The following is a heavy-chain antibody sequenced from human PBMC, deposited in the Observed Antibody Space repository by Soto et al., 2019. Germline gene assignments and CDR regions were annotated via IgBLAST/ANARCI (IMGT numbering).Heavy chain of an antibody. V-gene: IGHV4-59*01. CDR2: IYYSGST. D-gene: IGHD2-15*01. CDR1: GGSISSYY. J-gene: IGHJ5*02. CDR3: ARGGYCSGGSCYWVRNWFDP. Sequence: ETLSLTCTVSGGSISSYYWSWIRQPPGKGLEWIGYIYYSGSTNYNPSLKSRVTISVDTSKNQFSLKLSSVTAADTAVYYCARGGYCSGGSCYWVRNWFDPWGQGTLVTVSS.